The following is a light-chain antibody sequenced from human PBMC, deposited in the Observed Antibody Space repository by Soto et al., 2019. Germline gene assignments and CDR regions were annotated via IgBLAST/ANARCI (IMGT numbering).Light chain of an antibody. Sequence: EVLMTQSPATLSVSPGERATLSCRASQSVSGKLAWYQQKPGQAPRLLIYDAYTRATGIQARFSGSGSGTEFTLTIRSLQSEDFAVYYCQQSNNWPWTFGQGTKVDIK. CDR1: QSVSGK. V-gene: IGKV3-15*01. J-gene: IGKJ1*01. CDR2: DAY. CDR3: QQSNNWPWT.